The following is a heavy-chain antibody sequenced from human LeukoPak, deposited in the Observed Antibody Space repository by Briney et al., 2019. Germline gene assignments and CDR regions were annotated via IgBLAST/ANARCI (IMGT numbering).Heavy chain of an antibody. CDR1: GYTFTSYG. Sequence: GESLRISCKGSGYTFTSYGISWVRQAPGQGLEWMGWISAYNGNTNYAQKLQGRVTMTTDTSTSTAYMELRSLRSDDTAVYYCARTPYCGGDCMGPFDYWGQGTLVTVSS. J-gene: IGHJ4*02. V-gene: IGHV1-18*01. CDR3: ARTPYCGGDCMGPFDY. D-gene: IGHD2-21*02. CDR2: ISAYNGNT.